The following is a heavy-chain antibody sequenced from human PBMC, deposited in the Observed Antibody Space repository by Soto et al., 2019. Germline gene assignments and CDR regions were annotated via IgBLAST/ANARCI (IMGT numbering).Heavy chain of an antibody. J-gene: IGHJ6*02. CDR2: ISWDGGST. D-gene: IGHD1-7*01. Sequence: GGSLRLSCAASGFTFDDYAMHWVRQAPGKGLEWVSLISWDGGSTYYADSVKGRFTISRDNSKNSLYLQMNSLRAEDTALYYCAKDIRAGTNGYGMDVWGQGTTVTVSS. V-gene: IGHV3-43D*04. CDR3: AKDIRAGTNGYGMDV. CDR1: GFTFDDYA.